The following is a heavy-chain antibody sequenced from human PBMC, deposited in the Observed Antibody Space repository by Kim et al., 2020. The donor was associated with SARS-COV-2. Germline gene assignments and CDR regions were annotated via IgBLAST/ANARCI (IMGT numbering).Heavy chain of an antibody. Sequence: YYADSVKGRFTISRDNSKNTLFLQVNSPRVEDTGVYYCARGSRSYDAFDFWGQGTLVTVSA. CDR3: ARGSRSYDAFDF. V-gene: IGHV3-23*01. D-gene: IGHD5-12*01. J-gene: IGHJ4*02.